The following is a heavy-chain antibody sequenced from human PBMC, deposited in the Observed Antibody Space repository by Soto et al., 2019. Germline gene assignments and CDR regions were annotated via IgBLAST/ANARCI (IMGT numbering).Heavy chain of an antibody. CDR2: INYRGST. V-gene: IGHV4-34*01. Sequence: QVQLQQWGAGLLKPSETLSLTCAVYGGSFTGYYWTWIRQTPGKGLEWIGEINYRGSTYYNPSLESRITMAVDTSKNQFSLKLSSVTAPDTAVYFCVRGQPHRITIFEVVIRSYDYGMDVWGQGTTVTVSS. CDR3: VRGQPHRITIFEVVIRSYDYGMDV. CDR1: GGSFTGYY. J-gene: IGHJ6*02. D-gene: IGHD3-3*01.